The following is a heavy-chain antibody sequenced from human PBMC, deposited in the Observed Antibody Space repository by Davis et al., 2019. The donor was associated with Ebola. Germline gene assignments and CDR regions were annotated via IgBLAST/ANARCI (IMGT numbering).Heavy chain of an antibody. CDR2: ISGNGGNI. D-gene: IGHD2-2*01. J-gene: IGHJ4*02. V-gene: IGHV3-23*01. Sequence: GESLKISCAASGFTFSNYAMSWVRQAPGKGLEWVSGISGNGGNIESADSVKGRFTISRENSKNTLYLQMNSLSADDTAVYYCATCGFCVSTSGFDYWGQGTLVTVSS. CDR1: GFTFSNYA. CDR3: ATCGFCVSTSGFDY.